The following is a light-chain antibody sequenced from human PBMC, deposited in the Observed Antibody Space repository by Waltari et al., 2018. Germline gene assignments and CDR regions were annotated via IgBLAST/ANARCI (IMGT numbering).Light chain of an antibody. CDR1: RSNIGSNT. CDR3: AAWDDILNGPV. CDR2: SND. V-gene: IGLV1-44*01. J-gene: IGLJ3*02. Sequence: QSVVTQPPSASGTPGQRVTISCSGARSNIGSNTVNWYQQLPGTAPKLLIYSNDRRPSGGPDRFSGSKSDTAASLAISGLRSDDEADYYCAAWDDILNGPVFGGGTRLTVL.